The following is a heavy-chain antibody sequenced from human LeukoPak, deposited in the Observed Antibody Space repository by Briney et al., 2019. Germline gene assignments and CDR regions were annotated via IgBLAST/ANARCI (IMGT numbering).Heavy chain of an antibody. J-gene: IGHJ4*02. CDR3: ARSGPGPKPIDY. CDR2: MNPNSGNT. Sequence: ASVKVSCKASGYTFTSYDINWVRQATGQGLEWMGWMNPNSGNTGYAQKFQGRVTITRNTSISTAYMELSSLRSEDTAVYYCARSGPGPKPIDYWGQGTLVTVSS. V-gene: IGHV1-8*03. D-gene: IGHD3-10*01. CDR1: GYTFTSYD.